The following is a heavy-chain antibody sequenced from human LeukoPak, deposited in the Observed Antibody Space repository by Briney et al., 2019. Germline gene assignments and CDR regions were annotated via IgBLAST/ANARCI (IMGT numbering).Heavy chain of an antibody. V-gene: IGHV3-33*08. CDR3: ARDRGGSSGLY. D-gene: IGHD6-19*01. CDR1: GFTFSSYT. J-gene: IGHJ4*02. CDR2: IWYDGSNK. Sequence: GGSLRLSCAASGFTFSSYTMNWVRQAPGKGLEWVAVIWYDGSNKYYADSVKGRFTISRDNSKNTLYLQMNSLRAEDTAVYYCARDRGGSSGLYWGQGTLVTVSS.